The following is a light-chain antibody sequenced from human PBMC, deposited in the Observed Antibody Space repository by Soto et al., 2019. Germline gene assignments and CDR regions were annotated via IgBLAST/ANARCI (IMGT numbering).Light chain of an antibody. J-gene: IGKJ1*01. Sequence: ILLTQSPTTLSVSPGEEATLSCRASQNVNSNLVWYQQKPGQAPRLLIYDASTRATAIPARFSGSGSGTEFTLTISSLQSEDFAVYYCQQHNNWPRTFGQGTKV. CDR3: QQHNNWPRT. CDR1: QNVNSN. V-gene: IGKV3-15*01. CDR2: DAS.